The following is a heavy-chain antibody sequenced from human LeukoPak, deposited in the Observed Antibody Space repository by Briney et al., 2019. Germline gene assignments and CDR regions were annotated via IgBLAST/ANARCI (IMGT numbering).Heavy chain of an antibody. CDR3: ARQDCSGGSCSYVDY. V-gene: IGHV3-73*01. J-gene: IGHJ4*02. CDR1: GFDFSGFY. CDR2: IRSEPSGNTT. Sequence: GGSLTLSCAASGFDFSGFYMHWVRQASGRGLEWVGLIRSEPSGNTTPHAASVKGSFTISRDDSKNTAYLQMNSLRADETAVYYCARQDCSGGSCSYVDYWGQGTLVTVSS. D-gene: IGHD2-15*01.